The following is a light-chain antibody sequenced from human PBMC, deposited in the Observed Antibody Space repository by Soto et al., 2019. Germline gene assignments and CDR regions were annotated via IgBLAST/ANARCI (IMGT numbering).Light chain of an antibody. CDR1: RLGDKF. J-gene: IGLJ2*01. V-gene: IGLV3-1*01. CDR2: QDN. CDR3: QDWDTSPGEV. Sequence: SSELTQPPSVSVSPGQTATVTCSGGRLGDKFVSWYHQKAGQSPALVIYQDNTRPSGIPGRFSGSNSGTTATLTISGTQVIDEGDYSCQDWDTSPGEVFGGGTKLTVL.